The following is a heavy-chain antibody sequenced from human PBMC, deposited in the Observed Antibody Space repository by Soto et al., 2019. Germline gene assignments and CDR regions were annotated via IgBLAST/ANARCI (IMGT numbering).Heavy chain of an antibody. CDR3: ARGRYGDY. CDR2: ISAHNGNT. J-gene: IGHJ4*02. Sequence: QVHLVQSGVEVKKPGASVKDSCKGSGYIFTTYGITWVRQAPGQGLEWMGWISAHNGNTNYAQKLHGRVTVTRDTSTSTAYMELRNLRSDDTAVYYCARGRYGDYWGQGALVTVSS. V-gene: IGHV1-18*01. D-gene: IGHD1-1*01. CDR1: GYIFTTYG.